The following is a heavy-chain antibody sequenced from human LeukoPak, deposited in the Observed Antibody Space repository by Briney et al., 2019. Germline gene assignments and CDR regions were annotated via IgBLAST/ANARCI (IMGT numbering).Heavy chain of an antibody. V-gene: IGHV3-9*01. CDR1: GFTFSSYE. J-gene: IGHJ4*02. CDR3: AKDMLAVAGPGAFDY. D-gene: IGHD6-19*01. Sequence: PGGSLRLSCAASGFTFSSYEMNWVRQPPGKGLEWVSSIRWNSGRVDYADSVKGRFTISRDNAKNSLYLQMNSLRAEDTALYYCAKDMLAVAGPGAFDYWGQGTLVTVSS. CDR2: IRWNSGRV.